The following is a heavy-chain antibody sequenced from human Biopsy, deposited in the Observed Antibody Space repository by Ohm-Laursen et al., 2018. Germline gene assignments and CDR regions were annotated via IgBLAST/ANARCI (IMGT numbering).Heavy chain of an antibody. J-gene: IGHJ6*02. CDR1: VFTFSSYG. Sequence: SLSLSCAASVFTFSSYGMNWVRHAPGQGLGWVSSISSRRSDIYYADSVKGRFTISRDNAKNSLFLHMNSLRAEDTAVYYCARESALKWYQSRSYFNGMDVWGQGTTVTVSS. V-gene: IGHV3-21*01. CDR2: ISSRRSDI. CDR3: ARESALKWYQSRSYFNGMDV. D-gene: IGHD2-2*01.